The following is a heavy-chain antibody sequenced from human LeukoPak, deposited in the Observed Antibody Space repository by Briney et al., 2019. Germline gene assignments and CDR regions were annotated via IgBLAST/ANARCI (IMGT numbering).Heavy chain of an antibody. CDR2: ISACNGNT. D-gene: IGHD3-22*01. V-gene: IGHV1-18*01. J-gene: IGHJ4*02. CDR3: ARVRGYYDSSGYYYAG. Sequence: GASVKVSCKASGYTFTSYGISWVRQAPGQGLEWMGWISACNGNTNYAQKLQGRVTMTTDTSTSTAYMELRSLRSDDTAVYYCARVRGYYDSSGYYYAGWGQGTLVTVSS. CDR1: GYTFTSYG.